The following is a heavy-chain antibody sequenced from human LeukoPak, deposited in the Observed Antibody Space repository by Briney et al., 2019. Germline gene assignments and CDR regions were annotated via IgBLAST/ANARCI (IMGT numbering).Heavy chain of an antibody. CDR1: GLTLSNYW. D-gene: IGHD1-26*01. CDR2: MNNDGSGT. CDR3: AKSLRESGSIRGAFDI. J-gene: IGHJ3*02. Sequence: GGSLRLSCAASGLTLSNYWMHWVRQAPGKGLVWVSRMNNDGSGTTYADSVRGRFTISRDNSKNTLYLQMNSLGAEDTAVYYCAKSLRESGSIRGAFDIWGQGTMVTVSS. V-gene: IGHV3-74*01.